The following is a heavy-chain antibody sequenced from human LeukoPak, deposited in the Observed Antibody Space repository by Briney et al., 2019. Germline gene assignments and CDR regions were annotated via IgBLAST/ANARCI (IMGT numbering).Heavy chain of an antibody. Sequence: GESLKISCKGSGYSFTSYWIGWVRQVPGKGLEWMGIIYPGDSDTRYSPSFQGQVTISADKSISTAYLQWSSLKASDTAMYYCARPGTSGDYRTEFDYWGQGTLVTVSS. CDR1: GYSFTSYW. J-gene: IGHJ4*02. D-gene: IGHD4-17*01. CDR2: IYPGDSDT. CDR3: ARPGTSGDYRTEFDY. V-gene: IGHV5-51*01.